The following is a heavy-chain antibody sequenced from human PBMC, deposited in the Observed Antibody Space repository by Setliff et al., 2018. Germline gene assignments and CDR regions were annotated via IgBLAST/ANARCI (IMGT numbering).Heavy chain of an antibody. CDR1: GYPFTSYG. V-gene: IGHV1-18*04. J-gene: IGHJ3*02. CDR3: ARHGSSGKFDASDI. CDR2: IVTYNDDT. D-gene: IGHD3-10*01. Sequence: ASVKVSCKASGYPFTSYGVNWVRQAPGQGLEWMGRIVTYNDDTYYPQKFQGRVTMTTDTSTSTAYMELRSLTSDDTAVYYCARHGSSGKFDASDIWGQGTMVTVSS.